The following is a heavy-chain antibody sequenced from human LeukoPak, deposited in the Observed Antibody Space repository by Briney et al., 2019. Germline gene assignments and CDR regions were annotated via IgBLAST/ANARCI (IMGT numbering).Heavy chain of an antibody. CDR3: AREFKSGYGMWA. V-gene: IGHV3-21*01. J-gene: IGHJ5*02. CDR2: ITSSSDYV. D-gene: IGHD5-18*01. Sequence: GGSLRLSCAASRFTFSSYEMNWVRQAPGKGLEWVSSITSSSDYVYYADSVKGRFTISRDNAENSLHLQMNSLRADDTAVYYCAREFKSGYGMWAWGQGTLVTVSS. CDR1: RFTFSSYE.